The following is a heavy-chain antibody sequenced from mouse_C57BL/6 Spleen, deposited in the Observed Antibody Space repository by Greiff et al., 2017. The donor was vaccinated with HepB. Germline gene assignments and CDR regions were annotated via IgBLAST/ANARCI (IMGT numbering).Heavy chain of an antibody. V-gene: IGHV1-47*01. D-gene: IGHD2-4*01. CDR1: GYTFTTYP. CDR2: FHPYNDDT. J-gene: IGHJ4*01. CDR3: ARYDYEDGRYAMDY. Sequence: VQLQESGAELVKPGASVKMSCKASGYTFTTYPIEWMKQNHGKSLEWIGNFHPYNDDTKYNEKFKGKATLTVEKSSSTVYLELSRLTSDDSAVYYCARYDYEDGRYAMDYWGQGTSVTVSS.